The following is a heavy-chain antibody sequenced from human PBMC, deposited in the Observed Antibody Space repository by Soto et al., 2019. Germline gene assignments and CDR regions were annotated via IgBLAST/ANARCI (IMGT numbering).Heavy chain of an antibody. J-gene: IGHJ3*01. D-gene: IGHD5-18*01. CDR2: LYPDDSDI. Sequence: RGESRNISCQGSGYRFSTYWIAWVRQMPGKGLEWMGILYPDDSDIRYSPSFQGQVTISVDKSIRTAYLQWRSLTASDTAIYYCARRRDTSVAYDAYDLWGQGTMVTVSS. CDR3: ARRRDTSVAYDAYDL. V-gene: IGHV5-51*01. CDR1: GYRFSTYW.